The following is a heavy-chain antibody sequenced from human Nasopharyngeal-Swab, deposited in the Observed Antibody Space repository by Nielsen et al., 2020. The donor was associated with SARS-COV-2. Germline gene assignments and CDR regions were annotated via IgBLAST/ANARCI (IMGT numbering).Heavy chain of an antibody. V-gene: IGHV3-21*04. Sequence: VRQAPGKGLEWISSISSTSSYIYYADSVKARFTISRDNAKNSLYLQMNSLRAEDTAVYYCARTGITGRWFDPWGQGTLVTVSS. CDR2: ISSTSSYI. J-gene: IGHJ5*02. CDR3: ARTGITGRWFDP. D-gene: IGHD3-16*01.